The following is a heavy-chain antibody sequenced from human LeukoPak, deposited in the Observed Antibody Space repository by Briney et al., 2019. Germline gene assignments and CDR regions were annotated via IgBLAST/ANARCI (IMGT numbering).Heavy chain of an antibody. J-gene: IGHJ4*02. V-gene: IGHV3-21*04. CDR3: ARVRLRWSKYFDY. Sequence: GGSLRLSCAASGFTFSSYSMNWVRQAPGKGLEWVSSIGYSSSYIYYADSVKGRFTISRDNSKNTLYLQMNSLRAEDPAVYYCARVRLRWSKYFDYWGQGALVTVSS. D-gene: IGHD4-23*01. CDR2: IGYSSSYI. CDR1: GFTFSSYS.